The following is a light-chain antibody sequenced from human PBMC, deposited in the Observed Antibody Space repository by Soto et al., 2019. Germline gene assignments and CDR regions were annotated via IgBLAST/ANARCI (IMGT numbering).Light chain of an antibody. V-gene: IGKV1-5*03. CDR3: QQYSGSSTT. CDR2: KAS. J-gene: IGKJ1*01. Sequence: DIQMTQSPSTLSASVGDRVTITCRASQNINNWLAWYQQKPGQAPKLLIYKASNLESGVPSRFSGSGSGREFTLSISSLQPDDFATYYCQQYSGSSTTFGQGTKVEVK. CDR1: QNINNW.